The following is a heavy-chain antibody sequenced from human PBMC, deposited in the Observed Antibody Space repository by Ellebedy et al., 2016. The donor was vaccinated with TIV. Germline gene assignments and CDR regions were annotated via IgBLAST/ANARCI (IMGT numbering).Heavy chain of an antibody. J-gene: IGHJ6*02. D-gene: IGHD3-22*01. Sequence: SVKVSXKASGGTFSSYAISWVRQAPGQGLEWMGGIIPIFGTANYAQKFQGRVTITADKSTSTAYMELSSLRSEDTAVYYCARVRYYDSSGYYPNYYGMDVWGQGTTVTVSS. CDR2: IIPIFGTA. CDR3: ARVRYYDSSGYYPNYYGMDV. CDR1: GGTFSSYA. V-gene: IGHV1-69*06.